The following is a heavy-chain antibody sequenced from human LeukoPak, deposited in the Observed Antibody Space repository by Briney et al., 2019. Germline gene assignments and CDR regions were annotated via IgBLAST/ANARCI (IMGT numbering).Heavy chain of an antibody. CDR3: ARARSSWFEYFQH. CDR1: GYTFTSYY. J-gene: IGHJ1*01. Sequence: ASVKVSCKASGYTFTSYYMHWVRQAPGQGLEWMGWINPNSGGTNYAQKFQGRVTMTRDTSISTAYMELSRLRSDDTAVYYCARARSSWFEYFQHWGQGTLVTVSS. D-gene: IGHD6-13*01. V-gene: IGHV1-2*02. CDR2: INPNSGGT.